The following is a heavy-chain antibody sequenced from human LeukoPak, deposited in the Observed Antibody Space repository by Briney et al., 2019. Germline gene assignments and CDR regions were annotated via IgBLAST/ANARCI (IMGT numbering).Heavy chain of an antibody. Sequence: ASVKVSCKASGYTFTGYYIHWVRQAPGQGLEWMGWINPNSGGTNYAQKFQGRVTMTRNTSISTDYMELSRLRSDDTAVYYCARVLERHFDYWGQGTLVTVSS. CDR1: GYTFTGYY. D-gene: IGHD1-1*01. V-gene: IGHV1-2*02. J-gene: IGHJ4*02. CDR2: INPNSGGT. CDR3: ARVLERHFDY.